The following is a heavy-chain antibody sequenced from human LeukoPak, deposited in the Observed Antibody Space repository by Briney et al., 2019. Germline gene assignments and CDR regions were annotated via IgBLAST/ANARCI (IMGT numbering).Heavy chain of an antibody. D-gene: IGHD3-3*01. CDR2: ISGSGGST. J-gene: IGHJ5*02. Sequence: GGSLRLSCVVSGFTFSNYAMSWVRQAPGKGLEWVSAISGSGGSTYHADSVRGRFTISRDNSKNTLWLQMNSLRAEDTALYYCAKDKGYDFWSGYYLNWFDPWGQGTLVTVSS. V-gene: IGHV3-23*01. CDR1: GFTFSNYA. CDR3: AKDKGYDFWSGYYLNWFDP.